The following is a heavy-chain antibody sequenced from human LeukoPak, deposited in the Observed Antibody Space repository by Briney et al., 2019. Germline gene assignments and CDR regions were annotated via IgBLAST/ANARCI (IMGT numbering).Heavy chain of an antibody. J-gene: IGHJ6*02. CDR1: GFTFSSYA. CDR3: EREDIVIVPAPRPYYYYGMDV. CDR2: ISYDGSNK. D-gene: IGHD2-2*01. V-gene: IGHV3-30-3*01. Sequence: PGGSLRLSCAASGFTFSSYAMHWVRQAPGKGLEWVAVISYDGSNKYYADSVKGRFTISRDNSKNTLYLQMNSLRAEDTAVYYCEREDIVIVPAPRPYYYYGMDVWGQGTTVTVSS.